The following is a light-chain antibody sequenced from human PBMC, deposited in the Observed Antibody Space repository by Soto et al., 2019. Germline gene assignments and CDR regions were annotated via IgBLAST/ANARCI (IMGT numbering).Light chain of an antibody. Sequence: QSVLTQPPSVSGAPGQRVTISCTGSRSNIGAGYDVHWYQQLPGTAPKLLIYGNSNRPSGVPDRFSGSKSGTSASLAITGLQAEDEADYYCQSYDSSLSGWVFSGGTKVTVL. CDR1: RSNIGAGYD. J-gene: IGLJ3*02. V-gene: IGLV1-40*01. CDR3: QSYDSSLSGWV. CDR2: GNS.